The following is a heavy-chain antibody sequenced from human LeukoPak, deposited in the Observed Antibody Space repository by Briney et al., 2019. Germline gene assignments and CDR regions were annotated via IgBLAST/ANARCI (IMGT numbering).Heavy chain of an antibody. CDR3: ARGYSYSPDY. D-gene: IGHD3-16*02. Sequence: GGSLRLSCAASGFTFSSYWMHWVRQGPGKGLVWVSRINSDGISTTYADSVKGRFTISRDNAKNTLYLQMNSLRAEYTAVYYCARGYSYSPDYWGQGTLVTVSS. J-gene: IGHJ4*02. CDR2: INSDGIST. V-gene: IGHV3-74*01. CDR1: GFTFSSYW.